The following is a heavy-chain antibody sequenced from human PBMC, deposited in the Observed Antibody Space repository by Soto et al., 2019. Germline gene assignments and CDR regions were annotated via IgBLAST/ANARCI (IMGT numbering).Heavy chain of an antibody. Sequence: VQLMQSGAEVKQPGSSVKVSCKASGGTFSSHSINWVRQAPGQGLEWMGGIITLFGTANYAQNFQGRVTITADQSTSTAYMELNSLRSDDTAVXXCXREVGYGDFSAALLDWGQGTLVTVSS. CDR2: IITLFGTA. CDR3: XREVGYGDFSAALLD. V-gene: IGHV1-69*01. J-gene: IGHJ4*02. D-gene: IGHD4-17*01. CDR1: GGTFSSHS.